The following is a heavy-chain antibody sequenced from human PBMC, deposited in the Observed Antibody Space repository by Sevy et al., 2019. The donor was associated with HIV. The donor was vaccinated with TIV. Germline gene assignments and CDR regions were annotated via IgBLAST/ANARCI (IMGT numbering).Heavy chain of an antibody. Sequence: ASVKVSCKDSGYTFTAYYVHWVRQAPGQGLEWMGRINPNSGGTNYAQKFQGRVTMTRDTSISTAYMELSGLRYDDTAVYHCARAYHYDSSAYYFDHWGQGTLVTVSS. J-gene: IGHJ4*02. CDR1: GYTFTAYY. D-gene: IGHD3-22*01. V-gene: IGHV1-2*06. CDR2: INPNSGGT. CDR3: ARAYHYDSSAYYFDH.